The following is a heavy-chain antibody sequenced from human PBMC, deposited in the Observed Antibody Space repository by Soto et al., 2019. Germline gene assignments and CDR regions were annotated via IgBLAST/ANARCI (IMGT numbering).Heavy chain of an antibody. Sequence: GGSLRLSCAASGFTFSSYGMHWVRQAPGKGLEWVAVISYDGSNKYYADSVKGRFTISRDNSKNTLYLQMNSLRAEDTAVYYCEKRRVLEYSSSSFDYWGQGTLANVYS. CDR2: ISYDGSNK. V-gene: IGHV3-30*18. CDR3: EKRRVLEYSSSSFDY. CDR1: GFTFSSYG. J-gene: IGHJ4*02. D-gene: IGHD6-6*01.